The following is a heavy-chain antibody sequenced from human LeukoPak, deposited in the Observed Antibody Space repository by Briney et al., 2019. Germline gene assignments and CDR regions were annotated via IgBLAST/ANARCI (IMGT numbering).Heavy chain of an antibody. Sequence: GGSLRLSCTASGFIFSNYAMTWVRQAPWKGLEWVSGIDSSGGVTYYAESVRGRFTISRDNSQNTLYLQMNDLRAEDTAVYYCAKASWAGVTTTYFAYWAQGTLVTVSS. CDR2: IDSSGGVT. V-gene: IGHV3-23*05. J-gene: IGHJ4*02. D-gene: IGHD1-26*01. CDR1: GFIFSNYA. CDR3: AKASWAGVTTTYFAY.